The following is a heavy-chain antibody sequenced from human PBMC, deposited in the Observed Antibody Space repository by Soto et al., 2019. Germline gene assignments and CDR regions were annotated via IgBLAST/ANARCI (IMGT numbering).Heavy chain of an antibody. CDR3: AIVVADIDYYFDY. CDR1: GGTFSSYA. Sequence: SVKVSCKASGGTFSSYAISWVRQAPGQGLEWMGGIIPIFGTANYAQKFQGRVTITADKSTSTAYMELSSLRSEDTAVYYCAIVVADIDYYFDYWGQGTLVTVSS. D-gene: IGHD5-12*01. J-gene: IGHJ4*02. V-gene: IGHV1-69*06. CDR2: IIPIFGTA.